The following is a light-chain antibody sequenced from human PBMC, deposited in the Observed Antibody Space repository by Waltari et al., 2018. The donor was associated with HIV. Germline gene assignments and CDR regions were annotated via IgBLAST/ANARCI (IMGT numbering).Light chain of an antibody. CDR1: QNIGDL. V-gene: IGKV1-5*03. CDR2: KAS. Sequence: DIQMTQSPSTLPASVGDRVTLTCQASQNIGDLLAWYQQKPGGAPKVLIWKASNLQSGVPSRFSGRGSGTDFTLTVNGLQPDDFATYYCQQYSTGFRTFGGGTKVDIK. J-gene: IGKJ4*01. CDR3: QQYSTGFRT.